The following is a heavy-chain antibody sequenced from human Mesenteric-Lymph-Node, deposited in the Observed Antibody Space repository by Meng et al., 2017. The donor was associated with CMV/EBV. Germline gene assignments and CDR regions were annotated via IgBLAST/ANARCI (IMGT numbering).Heavy chain of an antibody. CDR3: ARDRSIVGAREDVFDI. V-gene: IGHV3-7*01. D-gene: IGHD1-26*01. J-gene: IGHJ3*02. CDR2: INQDGSDK. Sequence: GESLKISCTASGFTFNTYCINWVRQAPGKGLEWVANINQDGSDKNYADSVKGRFTISRDNAKNSVFLHMSTLRGDDTAVYYCARDRSIVGAREDVFDIWGQGTMVTVSS. CDR1: GFTFNTYC.